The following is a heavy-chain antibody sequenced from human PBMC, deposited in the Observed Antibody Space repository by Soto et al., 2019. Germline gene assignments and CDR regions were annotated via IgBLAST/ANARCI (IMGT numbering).Heavy chain of an antibody. D-gene: IGHD5-18*01. J-gene: IGHJ6*03. CDR2: INPSGGST. CDR3: ASQEGGLDTEDYYYYYMDV. Sequence: GASVKVSCKASGYTFTSYYRHWVRQAPGQGLEWMGIINPSGGSTSYAQKFQGRVTMTRDTSTSTVYMELSSLRSEDTAVYYCASQEGGLDTEDYYYYYMDVWGKGTTVTVSS. V-gene: IGHV1-46*03. CDR1: GYTFTSYY.